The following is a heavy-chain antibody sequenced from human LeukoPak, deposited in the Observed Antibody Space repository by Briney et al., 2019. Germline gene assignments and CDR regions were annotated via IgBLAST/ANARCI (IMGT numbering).Heavy chain of an antibody. CDR1: GVSVSDYY. V-gene: IGHV4-34*01. Sequence: PSETLSLTCAVSGVSVSDYYWSWIRQSPEKGLEWIVEVSPGGYTTYNPSLRSRVIISEDTSENQLSLNVTSVTAADTALYYCARIRCGRGQARCYNHWAQGSLVTVSS. CDR3: ARIRCGRGQARCYNH. D-gene: IGHD2-21*01. J-gene: IGHJ5*02. CDR2: VSPGGYT.